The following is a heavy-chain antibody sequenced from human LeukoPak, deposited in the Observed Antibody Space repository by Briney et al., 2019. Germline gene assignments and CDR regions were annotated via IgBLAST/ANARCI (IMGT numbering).Heavy chain of an antibody. CDR1: GGSISSYY. V-gene: IGHV4-59*12. Sequence: SETLSLTCTVSGGSISSYYWSWIRQPPGKGLEWIGYIYYSGSTNYNPSLKSRVTISVDTSKNQFSLKLSSVTAADTAVYYCAREMSVSVTFYYYYYMDVWGKGTTVTVSS. J-gene: IGHJ6*03. D-gene: IGHD4-11*01. CDR3: AREMSVSVTFYYYYYMDV. CDR2: IYYSGST.